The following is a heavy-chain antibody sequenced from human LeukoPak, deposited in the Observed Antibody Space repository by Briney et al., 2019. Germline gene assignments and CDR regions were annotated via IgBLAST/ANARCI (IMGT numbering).Heavy chain of an antibody. CDR1: GFTFDDYA. V-gene: IGHV3-9*01. D-gene: IGHD3-22*01. CDR3: AKDFGMYYYDSSGYSM. CDR2: ISWNSGSI. Sequence: GRSPRLSCAASGFTFDDYAMHWVRQAPGKGLEWVSGISWNSGSIGYADSVKGRFTISRDNAKNSLYLQMNSLRAEDTALYYCAKDFGMYYYDSSGYSMWGQGTLVTVSS. J-gene: IGHJ4*02.